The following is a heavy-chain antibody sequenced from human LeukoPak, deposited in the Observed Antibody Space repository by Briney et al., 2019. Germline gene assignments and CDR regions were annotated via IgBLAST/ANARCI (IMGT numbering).Heavy chain of an antibody. CDR1: GGSISSSSYY. D-gene: IGHD3-10*01. V-gene: IGHV4-39*07. CDR3: ARDPTRTGGFDP. CDR2: IYYSGST. J-gene: IGHJ5*02. Sequence: SETLSLTCTVSGGSISSSSYYWGWIRQPPGKGLEWIGSIYYSGSTYYNPSLKSRVTISVDTSKNQFSLKLSSVTAADTAVYYCARDPTRTGGFDPWGQGTLVTVCS.